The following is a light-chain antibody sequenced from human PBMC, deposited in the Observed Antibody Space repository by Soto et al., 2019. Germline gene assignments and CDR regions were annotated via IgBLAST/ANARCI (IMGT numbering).Light chain of an antibody. J-gene: IGKJ4*01. CDR3: QQYYSYPLT. Sequence: ALRMTQSPSSFSASTGDRVTITCRASQGISSYLAWYQQKPGKAPKLLIYAASTLQSGVPSRFSGSGSGTDFTLTISCLQSEDFATYYCQQYYSYPLTFGGGTQVEIK. CDR1: QGISSY. V-gene: IGKV1-8*01. CDR2: AAS.